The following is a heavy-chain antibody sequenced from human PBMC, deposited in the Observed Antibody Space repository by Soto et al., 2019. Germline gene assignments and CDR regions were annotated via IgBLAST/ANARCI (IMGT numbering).Heavy chain of an antibody. CDR1: GGTFSSYA. Sequence: QVQLVQSGAEVKKPGSSVKVSCKASGGTFSSYAISWVRQAPGQGLEWMGGIIPIFGTANYAQKFQGRVTITADESTSTAYMELSSLRSEDTAVYYCARREYSGYQPLVDYYGMDVWGQGTTVTVSS. CDR2: IIPIFGTA. D-gene: IGHD2-2*01. V-gene: IGHV1-69*01. CDR3: ARREYSGYQPLVDYYGMDV. J-gene: IGHJ6*02.